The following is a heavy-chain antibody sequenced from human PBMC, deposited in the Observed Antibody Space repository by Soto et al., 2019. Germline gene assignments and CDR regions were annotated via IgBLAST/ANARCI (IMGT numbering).Heavy chain of an antibody. V-gene: IGHV1-18*01. J-gene: IGHJ3*02. Sequence: ASVKVSCKASGYTFTNFGISWVRQAPGQGLEWMGGISAYNGNTNYAQKFQGRVTITTDTSTSTAYMELSSLRSEDTAVYYCAWGYYDSSGHLGAFDIWGQGTVVTVSS. D-gene: IGHD3-22*01. CDR2: ISAYNGNT. CDR1: GYTFTNFG. CDR3: AWGYYDSSGHLGAFDI.